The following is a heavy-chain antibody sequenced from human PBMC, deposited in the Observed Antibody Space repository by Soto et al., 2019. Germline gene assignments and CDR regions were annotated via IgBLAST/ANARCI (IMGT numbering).Heavy chain of an antibody. Sequence: KGLEWVSGISWNSGSIGYADSVKGRFTISRDNAKNSLYLQMNSLRAEDTALYYCAKPSLPCSSTSCSSYYYYHYMDVRGKGTTVTVSS. CDR3: AKPSLPCSSTSCSSYYYYHYMDV. D-gene: IGHD2-2*01. CDR2: ISWNSGSI. J-gene: IGHJ6*03. V-gene: IGHV3-9*01.